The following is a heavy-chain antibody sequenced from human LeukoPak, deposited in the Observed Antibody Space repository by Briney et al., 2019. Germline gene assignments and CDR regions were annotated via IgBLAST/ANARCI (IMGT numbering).Heavy chain of an antibody. CDR1: GGSISSGGYY. CDR2: IYHSGST. D-gene: IGHD6-19*01. Sequence: SETLSLTCAVSGGSISSGGYYWSWIRQPPGKGLEWIGYIYHSGSTNYNPSLKSRVTISVDTSKNQFSLKLSSVTAADTAVYYCARTIAVSWYFDLWGRGTLVTVSS. J-gene: IGHJ2*01. CDR3: ARTIAVSWYFDL. V-gene: IGHV4-61*08.